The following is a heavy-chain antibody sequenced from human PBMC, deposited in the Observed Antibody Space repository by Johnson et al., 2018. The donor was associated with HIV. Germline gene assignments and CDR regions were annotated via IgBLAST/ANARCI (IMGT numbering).Heavy chain of an antibody. CDR2: IYSGGST. Sequence: VQLVESGGGVVQSGRSLRLSCAASGFTFSSNYMSWVRQAPGKGLEWVSVIYSGGSTYYADSVKGRFTISRDNSKNTLYLQMNSLRAEDSAVYYCAKWKYCSGDNCYSEFGVFDDAFDIWGQGTMVTVSS. CDR1: GFTFSSNY. D-gene: IGHD2-15*01. CDR3: AKWKYCSGDNCYSEFGVFDDAFDI. V-gene: IGHV3-66*02. J-gene: IGHJ3*02.